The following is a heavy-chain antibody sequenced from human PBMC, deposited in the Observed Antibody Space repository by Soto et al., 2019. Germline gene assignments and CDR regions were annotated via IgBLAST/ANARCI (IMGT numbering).Heavy chain of an antibody. Sequence: GGSLRLSCAASGFTFDDYAMHRVRQAPGRGLEWVSGISWNSGSIGYADSVKGRFTISRDNAKNSLYLQMNSLRAEDTALYYCAKDRCEYSGYDSGYFDYWGQGTQVTVSS. D-gene: IGHD5-12*01. CDR2: ISWNSGSI. CDR3: AKDRCEYSGYDSGYFDY. CDR1: GFTFDDYA. J-gene: IGHJ4*02. V-gene: IGHV3-9*01.